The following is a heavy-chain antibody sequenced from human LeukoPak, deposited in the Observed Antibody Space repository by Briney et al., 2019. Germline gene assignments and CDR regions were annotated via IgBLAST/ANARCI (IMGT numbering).Heavy chain of an antibody. J-gene: IGHJ5*02. CDR3: AREEYYRGGSFNWFDP. V-gene: IGHV4-59*01. Sequence: PSETLSLTCNVSGGSISSYFWSWIRQPPGQGLEWIGYISYNGKTDYNPSLKSRVTILLDTSKNQFSLRLSSVTAADTAIYYCAREEYYRGGSFNWFDPWGQGTQVTVSS. D-gene: IGHD1-26*01. CDR1: GGSISSYF. CDR2: ISYNGKT.